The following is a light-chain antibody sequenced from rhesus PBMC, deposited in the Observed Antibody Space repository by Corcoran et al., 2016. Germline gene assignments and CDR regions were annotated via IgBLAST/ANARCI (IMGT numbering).Light chain of an antibody. CDR3: LQRSNWPLT. J-gene: IGKJ3*01. CDR1: QSVSSD. V-gene: IGKV3-24*03. Sequence: EIVMTQSPATLALSPGERATVSCRASQSVSSDLAWYQQKPGQAPRLLSYGASSRATGIPDRFSGSGSGTEFTLTLSSLEPEDVGVYFCLQRSNWPLTFGPGTKLDI. CDR2: GAS.